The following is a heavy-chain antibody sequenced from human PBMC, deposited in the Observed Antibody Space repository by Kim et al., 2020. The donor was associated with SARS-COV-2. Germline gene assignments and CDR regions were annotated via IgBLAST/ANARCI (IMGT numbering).Heavy chain of an antibody. J-gene: IGHJ4*02. D-gene: IGHD3-10*01. CDR3: AKYGSGSTPGYFDY. V-gene: IGHV3-23*03. Sequence: ADSGKGRFTISRDNSKNTLYLQMNSLRAEDTAVYYCAKYGSGSTPGYFDYWGQGTLVTVSS.